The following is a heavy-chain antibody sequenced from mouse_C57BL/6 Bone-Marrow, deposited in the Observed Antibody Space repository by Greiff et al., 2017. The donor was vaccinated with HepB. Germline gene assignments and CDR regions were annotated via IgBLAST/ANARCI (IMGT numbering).Heavy chain of an antibody. V-gene: IGHV5-6*01. Sequence: EVQWVESGGDLVKPGGSLKLSCAASGFTFSSYGMSWVRQTPDKRLEWVATISSGGSYTYYPDSVKGRFTISRENAKNTLYLQMSSLKSEDTAMYYCARLGYFDYWGQGTTLTVSS. CDR3: ARLGYFDY. J-gene: IGHJ2*01. CDR2: ISSGGSYT. CDR1: GFTFSSYG.